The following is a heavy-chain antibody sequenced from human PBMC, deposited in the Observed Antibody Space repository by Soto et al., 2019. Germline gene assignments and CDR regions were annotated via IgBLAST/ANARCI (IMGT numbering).Heavy chain of an antibody. CDR1: GFTFSNCV. CDR2: ITKTGDT. V-gene: IGHV3-23*01. D-gene: IGHD6-13*01. CDR3: AKGLLNGRWYAAD. J-gene: IGHJ4*02. Sequence: EVHLLESGGVLVQPGESLRLSCETSGFTFSNCVMTWVRQAPGKGLEWVPVITKTGDTDYADSVKGRFTISRDNSKNTVYLQMNSLRAEDTAVYYCAKGLLNGRWYAADWGQGTLVTVSS.